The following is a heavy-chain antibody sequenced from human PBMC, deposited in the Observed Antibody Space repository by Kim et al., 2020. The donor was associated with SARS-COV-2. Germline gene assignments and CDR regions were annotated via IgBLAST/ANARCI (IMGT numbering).Heavy chain of an antibody. D-gene: IGHD6-13*01. Sequence: ASVKVSCKASGYTFTSYYMHWMRQSPGQGLEWMGIINPSGGSTSYAQKFQGRVTMTRDTSTSTVYMELSSLRSEDTAVYYCASPNPYSSSWYEWGRYYYYGMDVWCQGTTVPVSS. J-gene: IGHJ6*02. CDR2: INPSGGST. V-gene: IGHV1-46*01. CDR3: ASPNPYSSSWYEWGRYYYYGMDV. CDR1: GYTFTSYY.